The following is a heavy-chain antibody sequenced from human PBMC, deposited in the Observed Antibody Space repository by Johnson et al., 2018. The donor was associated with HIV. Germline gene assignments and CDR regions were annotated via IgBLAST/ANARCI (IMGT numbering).Heavy chain of an antibody. CDR2: ISYDGSNK. D-gene: IGHD3-16*02. CDR3: ARAGRGYYDYVWGSYPKSGAFDI. V-gene: IGHV3-30-3*01. Sequence: QVQLVESGGGLVKPGGSLRLSCAASGFTFSDCYMRWIRQAPGKGLEWVAVISYDGSNKYYADSVKGRFTISRDHSKNTLYLQMNSLRAEDSAVYYCARAGRGYYDYVWGSYPKSGAFDIWGQGTMVTVSS. J-gene: IGHJ3*02. CDR1: GFTFSDCY.